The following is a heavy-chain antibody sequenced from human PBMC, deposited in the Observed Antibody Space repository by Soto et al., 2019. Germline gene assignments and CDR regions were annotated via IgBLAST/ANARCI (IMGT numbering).Heavy chain of an antibody. CDR3: TTRKFTHYYDSSGYQPPLDAFDI. V-gene: IGHV4-30-4*01. D-gene: IGHD3-22*01. Sequence: PSETLSLTCTVSGGSISSGDYYWSWIRQPPGKGLEWIGYIYYSGSTYYNPSLKSRVTISVDTSKNQFSLKRSSVTAADTAVYYCTTRKFTHYYDSSGYQPPLDAFDIWGQGTMVTVS. CDR2: IYYSGST. J-gene: IGHJ3*02. CDR1: GGSISSGDYY.